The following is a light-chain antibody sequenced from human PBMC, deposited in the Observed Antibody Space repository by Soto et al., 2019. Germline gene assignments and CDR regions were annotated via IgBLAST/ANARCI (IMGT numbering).Light chain of an antibody. Sequence: DIQMTQSTSTLSASVGDRVNITCRASQTIINWLAWYQQKPGKAPKVLIFDASTLDGGVPSRFSGRRSGTDFTLTISSLQPSDFATYYCQQYNPYPLTFGGGTKVEI. V-gene: IGKV1-5*01. CDR1: QTIINW. J-gene: IGKJ4*01. CDR3: QQYNPYPLT. CDR2: DAS.